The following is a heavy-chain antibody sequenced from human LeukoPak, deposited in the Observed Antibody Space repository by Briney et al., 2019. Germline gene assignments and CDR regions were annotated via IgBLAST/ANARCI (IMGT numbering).Heavy chain of an antibody. CDR2: ISSSGSTI. CDR3: ERGKYSFDY. CDR1: GFTFSDSY. Sequence: GGSLRLSCAASGFTFSDSYMSWIRQAPGKGLEYISYISSSGSTIYYADSVKGRFTLSRDNAKNSLSLEMNSLRAEDTAVYYCERGKYSFDYWGQGTLVTVSS. J-gene: IGHJ4*02. V-gene: IGHV3-11*01.